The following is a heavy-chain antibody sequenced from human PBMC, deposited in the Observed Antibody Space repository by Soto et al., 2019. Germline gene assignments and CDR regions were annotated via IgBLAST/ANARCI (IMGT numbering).Heavy chain of an antibody. CDR1: GVSFNNNG. CDR3: ARVLYYGSGSYSPYGMDV. Sequence: QVQLVQSGAEVKKPGSSVKVSCKTSGVSFNNNGIGWVRQAPGHGLEWMGGVSPPFRTSNYARKFQGRISITGDSSARTVNMELSSLTSEDTAQYYCARVLYYGSGSYSPYGMDVWGQGTTVTVSS. J-gene: IGHJ6*02. V-gene: IGHV1-69*01. CDR2: VSPPFRTS. D-gene: IGHD3-10*01.